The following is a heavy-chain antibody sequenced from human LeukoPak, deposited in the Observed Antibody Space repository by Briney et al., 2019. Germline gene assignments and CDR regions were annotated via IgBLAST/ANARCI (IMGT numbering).Heavy chain of an antibody. CDR2: ISASDDNT. V-gene: IGHV3-23*01. Sequence: PGGSLRLSCTASGFTFSSYGMNWVRQAPGKGLEWVSSISASDDNTHNADSVKGRFTMSRDNSQNTMYLQMSSLRVEDTAIYYCAKQGDRAYFDYWGQGTLVTVSS. CDR3: AKQGDRAYFDY. J-gene: IGHJ4*02. CDR1: GFTFSSYG. D-gene: IGHD3-10*01.